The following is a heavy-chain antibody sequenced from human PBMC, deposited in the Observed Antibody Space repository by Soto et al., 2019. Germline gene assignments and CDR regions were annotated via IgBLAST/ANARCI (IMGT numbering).Heavy chain of an antibody. V-gene: IGHV3-21*01. D-gene: IGHD3-3*01. CDR3: ARTIFGVAVLFDF. CDR2: ISSSSSYI. J-gene: IGHJ4*02. CDR1: GFTFSSYS. Sequence: GGSLRLSCAASGFTFSSYSMNWVRQAPGKGLEWVSSISSSSSYIYYADSLKGRFTISRDNAKNSLYLQMNSLRAEDTAVYYCARTIFGVAVLFDFWGPGTLVTVSS.